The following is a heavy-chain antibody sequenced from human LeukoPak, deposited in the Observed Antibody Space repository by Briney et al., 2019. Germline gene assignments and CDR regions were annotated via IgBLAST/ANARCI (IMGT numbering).Heavy chain of an antibody. CDR2: ISGSGGST. V-gene: IGHV3-23*01. CDR1: GLTFSSYG. Sequence: GGTLRLSCAASGLTFSSYGMSWVRQAPGKGLEWVSAISGSGGSTYYADSVKGRFTISRDNSKNTLYLQMNSLRAEDTAVYYCAKTLYGTRLFDYWGQGTLVTVSS. D-gene: IGHD2-8*01. CDR3: AKTLYGTRLFDY. J-gene: IGHJ4*02.